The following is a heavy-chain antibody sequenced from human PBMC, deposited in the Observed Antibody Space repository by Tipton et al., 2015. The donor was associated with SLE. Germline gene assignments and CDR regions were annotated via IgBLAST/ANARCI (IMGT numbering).Heavy chain of an antibody. CDR3: ARGRGTTGIYYYYYMDV. CDR1: GFTFSSYE. V-gene: IGHV3-48*03. D-gene: IGHD1-1*01. J-gene: IGHJ6*03. Sequence: SLRLSCAASGFTFSSYEMNWVRQAPGKGLEWVSYISSSGSTIYYADSVKGRFTISRDNAKNSLYLQMNSLRAEDTAVYYCARGRGTTGIYYYYYMDVWGKGTTVTVSS. CDR2: ISSSGSTI.